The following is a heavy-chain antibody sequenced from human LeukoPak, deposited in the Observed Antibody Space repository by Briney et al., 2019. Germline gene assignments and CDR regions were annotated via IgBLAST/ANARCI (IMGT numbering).Heavy chain of an antibody. Sequence: SVNVSCKACGGTLSSYALNWVRQAPGQGLEWIGRIIPIFAIVNYAQNFQGRVTITADKSTNTAYMELSSLRFEDTAFYYCARADSSGYSLDENFDYWGQGTLVTVSS. J-gene: IGHJ4*02. CDR2: IIPIFAIV. D-gene: IGHD3-22*01. CDR3: ARADSSGYSLDENFDY. CDR1: GGTLSSYA. V-gene: IGHV1-69*04.